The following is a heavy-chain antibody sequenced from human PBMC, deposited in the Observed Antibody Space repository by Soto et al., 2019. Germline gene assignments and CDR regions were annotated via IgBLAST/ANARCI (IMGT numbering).Heavy chain of an antibody. V-gene: IGHV1-18*01. D-gene: IGHD4-17*01. CDR1: GYTFTSYG. Sequence: QVQLVQSGAEVKKPGASVKVSCKASGYTFTSYGISWVRQAPGQGLEWMGWISGYNGNTHYAQKLQGGVTMTTDTATSTAYMELRSLRSADTAVYFCARGGASGDYATWYYDLWGRGTLVTVSS. J-gene: IGHJ2*01. CDR3: ARGGASGDYATWYYDL. CDR2: ISGYNGNT.